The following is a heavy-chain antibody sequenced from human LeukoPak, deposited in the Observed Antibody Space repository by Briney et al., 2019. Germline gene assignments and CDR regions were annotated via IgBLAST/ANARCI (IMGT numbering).Heavy chain of an antibody. Sequence: ASVKVSCKASGGTFSSYAISWVRQAPGQGLEWMGGIIPIFGTANYAQKFQGRVTITADKSTSTAYMELSSLRSEDTAGYYCARDSALAQAVMIDYWGQGSLVTVSS. CDR3: ARDSALAQAVMIDY. V-gene: IGHV1-69*06. D-gene: IGHD6-19*01. J-gene: IGHJ4*02. CDR1: GGTFSSYA. CDR2: IIPIFGTA.